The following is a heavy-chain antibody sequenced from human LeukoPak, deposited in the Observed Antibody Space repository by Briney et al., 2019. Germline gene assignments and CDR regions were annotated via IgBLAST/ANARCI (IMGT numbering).Heavy chain of an antibody. V-gene: IGHV3-30-3*01. Sequence: GGSLRLSCAASGFVFRNYAMHWVRQATGKGLEWVAVISYDGSHKYYKDSVKGRFTISRDNSKNTLYLQMDSLRAEDTAVYYCAREDYGKYFFDFWGQGTLVTVPS. CDR2: ISYDGSHK. CDR3: AREDYGKYFFDF. CDR1: GFVFRNYA. J-gene: IGHJ4*02. D-gene: IGHD4-17*01.